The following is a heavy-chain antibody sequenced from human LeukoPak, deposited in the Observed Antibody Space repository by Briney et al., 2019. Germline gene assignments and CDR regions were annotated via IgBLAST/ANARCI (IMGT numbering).Heavy chain of an antibody. Sequence: SETLSLTCTVSGGXISSFYCSWIRQSAGKGLGWIGRIHTSGSTNYNPSLQSRLTMSLDTSKNQFSLKLTSVTAADTAVYYCARDHRSGMTTVSTGFDYWGQGTLVTVSS. CDR3: ARDHRSGMTTVSTGFDY. D-gene: IGHD4-17*01. CDR1: GGXISSFY. CDR2: IHTSGST. V-gene: IGHV4-4*07. J-gene: IGHJ4*02.